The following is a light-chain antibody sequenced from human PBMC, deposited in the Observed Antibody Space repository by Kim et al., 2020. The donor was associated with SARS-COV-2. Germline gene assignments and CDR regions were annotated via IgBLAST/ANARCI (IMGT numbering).Light chain of an antibody. CDR1: ENVGGSY. V-gene: IGKV3-20*01. Sequence: LSPGERGPPSCRASENVGGSYLACYQHRPGQAPRLLMYGSYNRASGVPDRFSGSGSGRDFTLTISRLEPDDFAVYYCHQYASPRLTFGGGTKLEIK. CDR3: HQYASPRLT. CDR2: GSY. J-gene: IGKJ4*01.